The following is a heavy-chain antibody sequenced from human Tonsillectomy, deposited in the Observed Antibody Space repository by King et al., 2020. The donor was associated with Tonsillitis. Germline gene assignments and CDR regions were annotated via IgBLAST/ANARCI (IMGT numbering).Heavy chain of an antibody. CDR1: GGSISSSSYY. J-gene: IGHJ3*02. CDR3: ARLGRGGLWFGVPLPYAFDI. D-gene: IGHD3-10*01. Sequence: QLQLQESGPGLVKPSETLSLTCTVSGGSISSSSYYWGWIRQPPGKGLEWIGSIYYSGSTYYNPSLKSRVTISVDTSKNQFSLKLSSVTAADTAVYYCARLGRGGLWFGVPLPYAFDIWGQGTMVTVSS. V-gene: IGHV4-39*01. CDR2: IYYSGST.